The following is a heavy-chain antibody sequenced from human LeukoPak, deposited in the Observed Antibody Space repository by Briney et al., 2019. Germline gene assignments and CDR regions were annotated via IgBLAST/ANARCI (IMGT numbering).Heavy chain of an antibody. CDR2: ISSSGSTI. CDR1: GFTFSSYS. V-gene: IGHV3-48*04. J-gene: IGHJ6*03. CDR3: ARVGIAAAGYYYYMDV. D-gene: IGHD6-13*01. Sequence: PGGSLRLSCAASGFTFSSYSMSWIRQAPGKGLEWVSYISSSGSTIYYADSVKGRFTISRDNAKNSLYLQMNSLRTEDTAVYYCARVGIAAAGYYYYMDVWGKGTTVTVSS.